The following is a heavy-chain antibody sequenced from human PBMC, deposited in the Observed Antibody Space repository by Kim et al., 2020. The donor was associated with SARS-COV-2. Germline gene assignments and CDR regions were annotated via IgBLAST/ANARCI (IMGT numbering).Heavy chain of an antibody. CDR3: ARDSAYYGSGKGPRNYYYYGMDV. CDR2: INPSGGST. J-gene: IGHJ6*02. V-gene: IGHV1-46*01. CDR1: GYTFTSYY. D-gene: IGHD3-10*01. Sequence: ASVKVSCKASGYTFTSYYMHWVRQAPGQGLEWMGIINPSGGSTSYAQKFQGRVTMTRDTSTSTVYMELSSLRSEDTAVYYCARDSAYYGSGKGPRNYYYYGMDVWGQGTTVTVSS.